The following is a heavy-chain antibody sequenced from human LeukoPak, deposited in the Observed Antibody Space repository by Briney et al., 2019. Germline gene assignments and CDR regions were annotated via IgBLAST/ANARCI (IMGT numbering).Heavy chain of an antibody. Sequence: SETLSLTCTVSGGSISSSSYYWGWIRQPPGKGLEWIGSIYYSGSTYYNPSLKSRVTISVDTSKNQFSLKLSSVTAADTAVYYGALAYCGGDCYWPNYFDYWGQGTLVTVSS. CDR1: GGSISSSSYY. CDR2: IYYSGST. V-gene: IGHV4-39*01. J-gene: IGHJ4*02. CDR3: ALAYCGGDCYWPNYFDY. D-gene: IGHD2-21*02.